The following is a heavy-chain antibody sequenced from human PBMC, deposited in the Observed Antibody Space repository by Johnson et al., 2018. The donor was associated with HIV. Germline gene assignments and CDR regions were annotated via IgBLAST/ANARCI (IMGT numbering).Heavy chain of an antibody. D-gene: IGHD1-26*01. CDR2: ISGSGGSP. J-gene: IGHJ3*02. Sequence: VQLVESGGGVVQPGRSLRLSCAASGITFSDYAMHLVRQAPGKGLEWVSAISGSGGSPYYADSVKGRFTISRDNSKTTLYLQMNSLRAEDTAVYYCARASAATKGNAFDIWGQGTMVTVSS. V-gene: IGHV3-23*04. CDR1: GITFSDYA. CDR3: ARASAATKGNAFDI.